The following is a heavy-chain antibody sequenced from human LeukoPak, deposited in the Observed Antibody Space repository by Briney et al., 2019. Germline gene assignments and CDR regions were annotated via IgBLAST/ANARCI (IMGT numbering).Heavy chain of an antibody. CDR1: GLTFNRHA. Sequence: GGSLRPSCAPSGLTFNRHAIHGVRQAPGKGLEWVSGISGSGDSTDYAVSLKGRLTNSRDNSKNTLDLEMNSLRADDTAVYCCARGTLPPGYSYYAMVVWGQGSTV. D-gene: IGHD2-21*01. CDR2: ISGSGDST. CDR3: ARGTLPPGYSYYAMVV. J-gene: IGHJ6*02. V-gene: IGHV3-23*01.